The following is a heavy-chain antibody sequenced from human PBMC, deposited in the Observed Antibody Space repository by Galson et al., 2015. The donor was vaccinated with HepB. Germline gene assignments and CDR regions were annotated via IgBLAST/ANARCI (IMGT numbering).Heavy chain of an antibody. CDR1: GFTFSSYP. CDR3: TKERISIFGVTLVPDSGMDV. J-gene: IGHJ6*02. D-gene: IGHD3-3*01. V-gene: IGHV3-30*09. Sequence: SLRLSCAASGFTFSSYPMHWVRQAPGKGLEWVADGSNKYYADSVKGRFAISRDNSNNTLYLQMNSLRTGDTAMYYCTKERISIFGVTLVPDSGMDVWGQGTTVTVSS. CDR2: GSNK.